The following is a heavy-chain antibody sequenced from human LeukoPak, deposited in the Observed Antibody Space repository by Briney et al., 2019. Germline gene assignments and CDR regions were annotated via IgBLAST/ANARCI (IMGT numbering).Heavy chain of an antibody. CDR3: ARGTTSGSWPYYYFDY. CDR1: GFSFSSYG. CDR2: ISGSGGST. V-gene: IGHV3-23*01. D-gene: IGHD1-26*01. J-gene: IGHJ4*02. Sequence: PGGSLRLSCAASGFSFSSYGMYWVRQAPGKGLEWVSSISGSGGSTYYADSVKGRFTISRDNSKNTLSLQMKSLRAEDTAVYNCARGTTSGSWPYYYFDYWGQGTLVTVSS.